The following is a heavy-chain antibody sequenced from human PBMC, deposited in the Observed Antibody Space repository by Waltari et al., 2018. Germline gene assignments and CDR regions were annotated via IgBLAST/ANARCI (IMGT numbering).Heavy chain of an antibody. CDR2: IYYSGST. J-gene: IGHJ6*02. CDR1: GGSISSYY. CDR3: AGAGGYCLGVSCWYRGYYYRMYV. Sequence: QVQLQESGPGLVTPSETLSLTCTVSGGSISSYYWSWIRQPPGKGLEWIGYIYYSGSTTYNPPLQSLGTISVDPSKSQFSRKLSSVTAADTAVYYCAGAGGYCLGVSCWYRGYYYRMYVWGQGTTVTVSS. V-gene: IGHV4-59*01. D-gene: IGHD2-15*01.